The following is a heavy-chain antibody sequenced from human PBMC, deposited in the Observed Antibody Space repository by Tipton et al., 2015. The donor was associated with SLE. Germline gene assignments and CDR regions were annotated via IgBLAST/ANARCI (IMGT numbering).Heavy chain of an antibody. D-gene: IGHD2-2*01. V-gene: IGHV3-30*02. CDR3: ARVEGVVPAASWDY. CDR1: GFTFSSYG. Sequence: SLRLSCAASGFTFSSYGMHWVRQAPGKGLEWVAFIRYDGSNKYYADSVKGRFTISRDNSKNTLYLQMNSLRAEDTAVYYCARVEGVVPAASWDYWGQGTLVTVSS. CDR2: IRYDGSNK. J-gene: IGHJ4*02.